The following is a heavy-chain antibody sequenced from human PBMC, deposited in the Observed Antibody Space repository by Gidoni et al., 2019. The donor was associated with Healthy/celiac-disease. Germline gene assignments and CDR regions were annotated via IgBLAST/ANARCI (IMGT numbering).Heavy chain of an antibody. CDR1: GGSFSGYY. V-gene: IGHV4-34*01. CDR2: INHSGST. J-gene: IGHJ3*02. Sequence: QVQLQQWGAGLLKPSETLSLTCAVYGGSFSGYYWSWIRQPPGKGLEWIGEINHSGSTNYNPSLKSRVTISVDTSKNQFSLKLSSVTAADTAVYYCARGFMSGWYIEAFDIWGQGTMVTVSS. D-gene: IGHD6-19*01. CDR3: ARGFMSGWYIEAFDI.